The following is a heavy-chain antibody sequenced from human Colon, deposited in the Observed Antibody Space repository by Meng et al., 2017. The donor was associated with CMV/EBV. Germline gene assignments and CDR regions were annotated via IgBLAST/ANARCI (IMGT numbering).Heavy chain of an antibody. CDR1: GYTFTGYY. CDR3: ARVGARVIVVVPAAIPMIWFDP. D-gene: IGHD2-2*01. J-gene: IGHJ5*02. CDR2: INPNSGGT. V-gene: IGHV1-2*02. Sequence: ASVKVPCKASGYTFTGYYMHWVRQAPGQGLEWMGWINPNSGGTNYAQKFQGRVTMTRDTSISTAYMELSRLRSDDTAVYYCARVGARVIVVVPAAIPMIWFDPWGQGTLVTVSS.